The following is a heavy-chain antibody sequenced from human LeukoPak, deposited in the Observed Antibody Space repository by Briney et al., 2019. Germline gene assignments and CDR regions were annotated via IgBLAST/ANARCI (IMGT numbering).Heavy chain of an antibody. CDR1: GDSVSSNSAT. V-gene: IGHV6-1*01. CDR2: SYYRSKWYN. J-gene: IGHJ3*02. D-gene: IGHD2-2*01. CDR3: ASAIVVVPAAMTAFDI. Sequence: SQTLSLTCAISGDSVSSNSATWNWIRQSPSRGLEWLGRSYYRSKWYNDYAVSVKSRIIINSDTSKNQFSLQLNSVTPEDTAVYYCASAIVVVPAAMTAFDIWGQGTMVTVSS.